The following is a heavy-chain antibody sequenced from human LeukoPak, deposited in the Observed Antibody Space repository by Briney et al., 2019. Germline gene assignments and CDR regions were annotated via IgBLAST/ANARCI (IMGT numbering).Heavy chain of an antibody. V-gene: IGHV4-38-2*02. Sequence: PSETLSLTCTVSGYSISSGYYWGWIRQPPGKGLEWIGSIYHSGSTYYNPSLKSRVTISVDTSKNQFSLKLSSVTAADTAVYYCARGGISIFGVVIYMDVWGKGTTVTVSS. J-gene: IGHJ6*03. CDR1: GYSISSGYY. D-gene: IGHD3-3*01. CDR3: ARGGISIFGVVIYMDV. CDR2: IYHSGST.